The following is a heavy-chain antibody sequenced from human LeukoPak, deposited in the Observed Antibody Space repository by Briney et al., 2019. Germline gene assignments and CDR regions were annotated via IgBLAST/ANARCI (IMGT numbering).Heavy chain of an antibody. J-gene: IGHJ4*02. D-gene: IGHD1-26*01. CDR1: GFTFSSYG. Sequence: GGSLRLSCAASGFTFSSYGMHWVRQAPGKGLEWVAVISYDGSNKYYADSVKGRFTISRDNSKNTLYLQMNSLRAEDTAVYYCAKGPGWELLRSIGPYFDYWGQGTLVTVPS. V-gene: IGHV3-30*18. CDR2: ISYDGSNK. CDR3: AKGPGWELLRSIGPYFDY.